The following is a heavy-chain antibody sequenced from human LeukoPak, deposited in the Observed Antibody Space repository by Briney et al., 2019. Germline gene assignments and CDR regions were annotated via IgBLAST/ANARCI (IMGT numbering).Heavy chain of an antibody. CDR2: IIPIFGTA. D-gene: IGHD3-9*01. V-gene: IGHV1-69*06. Sequence: ASVKVSCKASGGTFSSYAISWVRQAPGQALEWMGGIIPIFGTANYAQKFQGRVTITADKSTSTAYMELSSLRSEDTAVYYCARPAPNYDILTGALDYWGQGTLVTVSS. CDR3: ARPAPNYDILTGALDY. CDR1: GGTFSSYA. J-gene: IGHJ4*02.